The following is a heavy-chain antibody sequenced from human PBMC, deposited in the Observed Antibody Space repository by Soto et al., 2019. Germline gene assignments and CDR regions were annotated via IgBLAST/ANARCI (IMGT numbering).Heavy chain of an antibody. CDR2: ISGSGFKK. CDR1: GFIFENFG. CDR3: AKNQGVELVPLATVDWFDP. D-gene: IGHD1-26*01. J-gene: IGHJ5*02. Sequence: TGGSLRLSCAASGFIFENFGMSWVRQAPGRGLEWISSISGSGFKKYYADSVKGRFTISRDNSKSTVYLELNNLSAEDTAVYHCAKNQGVELVPLATVDWFDPWGQGSVVTGLL. V-gene: IGHV3-23*01.